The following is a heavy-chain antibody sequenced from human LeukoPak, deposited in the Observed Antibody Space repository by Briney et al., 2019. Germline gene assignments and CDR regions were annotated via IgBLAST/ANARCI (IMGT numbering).Heavy chain of an antibody. CDR3: ARRGGSGRSFDY. CDR2: IYYTGST. Sequence: SETPSLTCTVSGGSVSSGTYYWSWIRQPPGKGLEWIGYIYYTGSTNYNPSLKSRLTISVDTSKNQFSLKLSSVTAADTAVYYCARRGGSGRSFDYWGQGTLVTVSS. CDR1: GGSVSSGTYY. V-gene: IGHV4-61*01. J-gene: IGHJ4*02. D-gene: IGHD3-10*01.